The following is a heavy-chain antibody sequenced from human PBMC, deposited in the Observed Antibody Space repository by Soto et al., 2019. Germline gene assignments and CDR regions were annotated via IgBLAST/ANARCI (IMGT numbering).Heavy chain of an antibody. J-gene: IGHJ5*02. D-gene: IGHD1-26*01. V-gene: IGHV4-59*01. CDR2: PSSPANT. Sequence: PSENLSLTCIVSGGSFTSYHWSWIRHFPGKGLEWIACPSSPANTNYNLSRKSRVTISEDTGRNQVSLKLTSVTAAATAVYYCARDLRPGFTHYFDPWGQGTLVT. CDR3: ARDLRPGFTHYFDP. CDR1: GGSFTSYH.